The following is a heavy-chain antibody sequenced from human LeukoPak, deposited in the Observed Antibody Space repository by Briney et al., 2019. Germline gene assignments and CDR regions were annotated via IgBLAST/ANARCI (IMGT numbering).Heavy chain of an antibody. Sequence: GASVKVSCKASGYTFTSYWIQWVRQAPGQGLEWMGLINPDGGSTPYAHRFQGRVIMTRDTSTSTAYMDLSSLRSEDTAVYHCARAPRNSSTMLDYWGQGTLVTVSS. CDR3: ARAPRNSSTMLDY. J-gene: IGHJ4*02. V-gene: IGHV1-46*01. CDR1: GYTFTSYW. CDR2: INPDGGST. D-gene: IGHD1-14*01.